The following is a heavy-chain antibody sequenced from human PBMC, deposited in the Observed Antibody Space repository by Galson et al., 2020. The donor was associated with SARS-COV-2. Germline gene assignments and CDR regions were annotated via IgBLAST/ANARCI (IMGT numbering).Heavy chain of an antibody. V-gene: IGHV3-23*01. J-gene: IGHJ4*02. CDR3: AKRHRDSSGFDY. CDR2: ISGSGSAT. Sequence: GASLKISCAASGFTFSSYAMNWLRQAPGQGLEWVSGISGSGSATYYAGSVKGRFTISRDNSQNTLYLQMNGLRAEDTAIYYCAKRHRDSSGFDYWGQGARVTVSS. D-gene: IGHD3-22*01. CDR1: GFTFSSYA.